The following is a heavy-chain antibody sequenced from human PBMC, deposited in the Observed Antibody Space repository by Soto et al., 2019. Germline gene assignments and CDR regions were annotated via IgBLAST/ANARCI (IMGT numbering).Heavy chain of an antibody. D-gene: IGHD4-17*01. CDR2: ISWNSGSI. Sequence: GGSLRLSCAASGFTFDDYAMHWVRQAPGKGLEWVSGISWNSGSIGYADSVKGRFTISRDNAKNSLYLQMNSLRAEDTALYYCAKDLNYGFYYYYGMDVWGQGTTVTVSS. CDR1: GFTFDDYA. V-gene: IGHV3-9*01. CDR3: AKDLNYGFYYYYGMDV. J-gene: IGHJ6*02.